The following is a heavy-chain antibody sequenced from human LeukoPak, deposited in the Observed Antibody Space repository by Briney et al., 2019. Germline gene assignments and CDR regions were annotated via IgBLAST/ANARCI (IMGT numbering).Heavy chain of an antibody. J-gene: IGHJ3*02. CDR2: IFPSDSDT. V-gene: IGHV5-51*01. CDR1: GYAFSSYY. CDR3: ARRLLGSYDAFDI. Sequence: GESLKISCHGSGYAFSSYYIGWVRQMPGKGLEWMGHIFPSDSDTRYSPSFQGQVTISADKSISTAYLQWSSLKASDTAMYYCARRLLGSYDAFDIWGQGTMVTVSS. D-gene: IGHD1-26*01.